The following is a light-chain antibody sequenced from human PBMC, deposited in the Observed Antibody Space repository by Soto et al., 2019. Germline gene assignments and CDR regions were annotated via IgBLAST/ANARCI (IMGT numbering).Light chain of an antibody. Sequence: DIVLTQTRLSSPVTLGQPASISCRSSQSLVHIDGNTYFNWLQQRPGEPPRLLIYKIANRFPGVPDRFSGSVAGTDFTLKISRVDAEDIGVYYCMQATQSYTFGQRTRLEIK. V-gene: IGKV2-24*01. CDR1: QSLVHIDGNTY. J-gene: IGKJ2*01. CDR2: KIA. CDR3: MQATQSYT.